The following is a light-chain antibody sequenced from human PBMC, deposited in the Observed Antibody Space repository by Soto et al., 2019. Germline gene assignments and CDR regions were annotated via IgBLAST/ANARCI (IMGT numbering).Light chain of an antibody. Sequence: QSALTQPASVSGSPGQSITISCTGTSSDVGSYNLVSWYQQHPGEAPKLMIYEVTKRPSGVSNRFSGSKSGNTASLTISGLQAEDEADYYCCSYAGRSTYVFGTGTKLTVL. CDR3: CSYAGRSTYV. CDR2: EVT. CDR1: SSDVGSYNL. V-gene: IGLV2-23*02. J-gene: IGLJ1*01.